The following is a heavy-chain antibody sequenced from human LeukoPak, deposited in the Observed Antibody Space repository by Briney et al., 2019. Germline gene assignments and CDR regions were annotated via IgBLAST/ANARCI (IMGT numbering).Heavy chain of an antibody. Sequence: SQTLSLTCSVSGGSISGSYFWSWIRQPPGKGLEWTGHIYHSGNTYYNPSLKSRVAISVDRSKNQFSLKLSSVTAADTAVYYCARVFDSGXXXYYIDV. CDR2: IYHSGNT. V-gene: IGHV4-30-2*01. D-gene: IGHD3-10*01. J-gene: IGHJ6*03. CDR1: GGSISGSYF. CDR3: ARVFDSGXXXYYIDV.